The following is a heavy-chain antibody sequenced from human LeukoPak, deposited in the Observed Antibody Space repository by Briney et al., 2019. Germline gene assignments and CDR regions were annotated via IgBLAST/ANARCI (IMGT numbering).Heavy chain of an antibody. CDR3: ARGGSGYDSFYYYGMDV. D-gene: IGHD5-12*01. CDR2: IYDSGST. CDR1: GGSISSYY. Sequence: NPSETLSLTCTVSGGSISSYYWSWIRQTPGKGLEWIGYIYDSGSTNYNPSLKSRVTISVDTSKNQFSLELSSVTAADTAVYYCARGGSGYDSFYYYGMDVWGQGTTVTVSS. V-gene: IGHV4-59*01. J-gene: IGHJ6*02.